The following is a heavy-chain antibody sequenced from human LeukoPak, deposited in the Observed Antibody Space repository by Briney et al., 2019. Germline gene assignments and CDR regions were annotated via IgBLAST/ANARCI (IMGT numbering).Heavy chain of an antibody. D-gene: IGHD6-6*01. J-gene: IGHJ4*02. Sequence: SETLSLTCTVSGGSISSGDYYWSWIRQPPGKGLEWIGYIYYTGSTYYNPSLKSRVTISIDTSKNQFSLKLSSVTAADTAVFYCAISSSSAPFYFDYWGQGTLVTVSS. CDR3: AISSSSAPFYFDY. CDR2: IYYTGST. V-gene: IGHV4-30-4*01. CDR1: GGSISSGDYY.